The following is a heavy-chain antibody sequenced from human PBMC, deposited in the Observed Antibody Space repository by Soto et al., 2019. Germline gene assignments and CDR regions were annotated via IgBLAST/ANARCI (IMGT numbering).Heavy chain of an antibody. V-gene: IGHV3-30*03. CDR3: ERLLREGILRATTPLGY. Sequence: GPLRLPGTASGFTFRSYGMHGVRQAAGKGLEWVAAISYDGSNKYYADSVKVRFTVSRDNSENTLSLETHSLKTEDTAVYYCERLLREGILRATTPLGYWGQGTRVTVYS. J-gene: IGHJ4*02. CDR2: ISYDGSNK. CDR1: GFTFRSYG. D-gene: IGHD1-26*01.